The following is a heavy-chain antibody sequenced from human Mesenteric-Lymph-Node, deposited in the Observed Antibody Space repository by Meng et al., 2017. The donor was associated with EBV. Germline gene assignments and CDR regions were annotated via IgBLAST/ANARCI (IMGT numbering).Heavy chain of an antibody. V-gene: IGHV4-34*01. D-gene: IGHD3-10*01. CDR1: GGSFSGYY. CDR3: ARGYGSGHL. CDR2: INHSGST. Sequence: VQLQRWCAGLLKPSETLSLTCAVYGGSFSGYYWSWIRQPPGKGLEWIGEINHSGSTNYNPSLKSRVTISVDTSKNQFSLKLSSVTAADTAVYYCARGYGSGHLWGQGTLVTVSS. J-gene: IGHJ4*02.